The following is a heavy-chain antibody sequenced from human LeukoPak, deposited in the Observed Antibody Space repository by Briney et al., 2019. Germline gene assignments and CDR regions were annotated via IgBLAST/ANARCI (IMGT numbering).Heavy chain of an antibody. V-gene: IGHV4-39*01. CDR1: GDSITSTSYY. CDR2: VYYSGRT. J-gene: IGHJ4*02. CDR3: ARHRSYQPVDY. Sequence: PSETLSLTCSVSGDSITSTSYYWGWIRQPPGKGLEWIGSVYYSGRTYYNPSLKSRVTISVDASKNQFSLKLSSVTAADTAVYYCARHRSYQPVDYWGQGTLVTVSS. D-gene: IGHD2-2*01.